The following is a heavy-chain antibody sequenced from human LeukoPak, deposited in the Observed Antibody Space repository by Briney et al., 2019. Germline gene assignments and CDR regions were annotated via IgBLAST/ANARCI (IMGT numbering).Heavy chain of an antibody. CDR2: ISGGGGST. D-gene: IGHD3-22*01. V-gene: IGHV3-23*01. CDR1: GFTFTSYS. CDR3: AKEYYYDSSGAFDY. Sequence: GGSLRLSCAASGFTFTSYSMNWVRQAPGKGLEWVSTISGGGGSTYYADSVKGRFTISRDKSKNTLYLQMNSLRAEDTAVYYCAKEYYYDSSGAFDYWGQGTLVTVSS. J-gene: IGHJ4*02.